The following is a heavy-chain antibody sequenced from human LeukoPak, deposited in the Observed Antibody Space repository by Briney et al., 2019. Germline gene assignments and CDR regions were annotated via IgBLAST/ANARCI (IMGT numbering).Heavy chain of an antibody. V-gene: IGHV4-34*01. D-gene: IGHD3-10*01. CDR3: ARGLGSGSSPVDY. CDR1: GGSFSGYY. CDR2: INHSGST. J-gene: IGHJ4*02. Sequence: SETLSLTCAVYGGSFSGYYWSWIRQPPGKGLEWIREINHSGSTNYNPSLKSRVTISVDTSKNQFSLKLSSVTAADTAVYYCARGLGSGSSPVDYWGQGTLVTVSS.